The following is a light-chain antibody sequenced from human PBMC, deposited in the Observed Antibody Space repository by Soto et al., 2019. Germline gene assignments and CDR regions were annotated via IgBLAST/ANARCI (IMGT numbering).Light chain of an antibody. V-gene: IGLV1-44*01. Sequence: QSVLTQTPSASGTPGQTVTISCSGSRSNIGNNAVSWYQQFPGTAPKLLIYNNNQRPSGVPDRFSGSKSGTSASLAISGLQSEDEADYYCATWDDSLNARGVFGAGTKVTVL. J-gene: IGLJ3*02. CDR3: ATWDDSLNARGV. CDR1: RSNIGNNA. CDR2: NNN.